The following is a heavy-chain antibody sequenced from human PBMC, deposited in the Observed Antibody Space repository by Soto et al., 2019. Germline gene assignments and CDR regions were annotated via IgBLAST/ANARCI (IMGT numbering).Heavy chain of an antibody. Sequence: QVQLVESEGGVVQPGRSLRLSCTASGFTFSNYGMHWVRQAPGKGLEWVTVISYDGNVAYYADSAKGRFTSSRDNSKNTLYLQMHSLITEDTAVYYCAKEGPITNWYFDYWGQGTLVTVSS. V-gene: IGHV3-30*18. D-gene: IGHD1-1*01. CDR1: GFTFSNYG. CDR3: AKEGPITNWYFDY. J-gene: IGHJ4*02. CDR2: ISYDGNVA.